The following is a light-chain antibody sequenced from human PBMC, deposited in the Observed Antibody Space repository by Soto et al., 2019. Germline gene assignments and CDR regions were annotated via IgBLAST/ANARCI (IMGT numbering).Light chain of an antibody. J-gene: IGKJ5*01. Sequence: DIQMTQSPSSLSASVGYRVTITFRASQGISIYLNWFQQKPGKAPQLLIYDASNLQTGAPSRFSGSGSGTDFTLIISSVQPEDVATYYCQQHDDFPTFGQGTRLEIK. CDR1: QGISIY. CDR2: DAS. V-gene: IGKV1-33*01. CDR3: QQHDDFPT.